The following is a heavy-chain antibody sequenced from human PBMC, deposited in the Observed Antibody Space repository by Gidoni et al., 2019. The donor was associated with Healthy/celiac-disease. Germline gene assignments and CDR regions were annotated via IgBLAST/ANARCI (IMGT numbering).Heavy chain of an antibody. CDR3: TTDRYCSGGSCYHGLPYYYYGMDV. CDR2: IKSKTDGGTT. V-gene: IGHV3-15*01. J-gene: IGHJ6*02. Sequence: EVQLVESGGGLVKPGGSLRLSCAASGFTFSNAWMSWVRQAPGKGLEWVGRIKSKTDGGTTDYAAPVKGRFTISRDDSKNTLYLQMNSLKTEDTAVYYCTTDRYCSGGSCYHGLPYYYYGMDVWGQGTTVTVSS. CDR1: GFTFSNAW. D-gene: IGHD2-15*01.